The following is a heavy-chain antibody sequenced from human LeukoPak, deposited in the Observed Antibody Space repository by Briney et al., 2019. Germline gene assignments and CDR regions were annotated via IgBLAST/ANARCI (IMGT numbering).Heavy chain of an antibody. CDR1: GFTFSSYS. Sequence: GGSLRLSCAAPGFTFSSYSMNWVRQAPGKGLEWVSYISQSSDRIYHADSVKGRFTISRDNAKNSLYLQMDSLRVEDTAVYYCARDLLNDEGSSYFFDQWGQGTLVTVAS. V-gene: IGHV3-48*04. CDR3: ARDLLNDEGSSYFFDQ. J-gene: IGHJ4*02. CDR2: ISQSSDRI. D-gene: IGHD2-2*01.